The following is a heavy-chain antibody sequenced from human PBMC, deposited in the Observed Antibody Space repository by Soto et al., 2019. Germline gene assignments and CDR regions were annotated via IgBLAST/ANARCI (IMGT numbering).Heavy chain of an antibody. CDR3: ARTFDYYGMDV. CDR2: IYHAGSV. CDR1: GYSIASGYY. Sequence: PSETLSLTCAVSGYSIASGYYWAWIRQSPGKGLEWTGSIYHAGSVYYNPSLNGRVALSMDTSKNHFSLKLTSVTAADTAVYYCARTFDYYGMDVWGQGTTVTVSS. J-gene: IGHJ6*02. V-gene: IGHV4-38-2*01.